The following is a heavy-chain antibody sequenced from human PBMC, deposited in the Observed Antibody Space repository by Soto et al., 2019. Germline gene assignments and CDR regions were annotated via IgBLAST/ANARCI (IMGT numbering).Heavy chain of an antibody. V-gene: IGHV2-5*02. CDR1: GFSLSSTGVG. CDR3: AHSLPPDYGDLNWFDP. D-gene: IGHD4-17*01. CDR2: IYYDDDE. Sequence: QITLRESGPTLVKPTQTLTLTCSFSGFSLSSTGVGVGWIRQPPGKALQWLALIYYDDDERYSPSLKNRLTITKDTSKNQVVLTMTNVDPVDTATYYCAHSLPPDYGDLNWFDPWGQGTLVTVSS. J-gene: IGHJ5*02.